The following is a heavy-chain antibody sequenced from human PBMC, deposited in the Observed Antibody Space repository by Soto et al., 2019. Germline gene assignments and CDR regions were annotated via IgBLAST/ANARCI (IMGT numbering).Heavy chain of an antibody. CDR1: VGSISSEGYY. CDR3: ARGRGYSYGPYYFDY. V-gene: IGHV4-31*03. CDR2: IYYSGTT. J-gene: IGHJ4*02. Sequence: PSETLSLTCTVSVGSISSEGYYWSWFRQLPGKGLEWIGDIYYSGTTYHNPSLRSRLTISGDASKNQFSLKLSSVTAADTALYYCARGRGYSYGPYYFDYWGQGTLVTVPQ. D-gene: IGHD5-18*01.